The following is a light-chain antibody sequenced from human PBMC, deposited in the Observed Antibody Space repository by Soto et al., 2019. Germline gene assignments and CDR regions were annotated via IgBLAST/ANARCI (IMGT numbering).Light chain of an antibody. V-gene: IGLV1-47*01. CDR2: RNN. CDR3: AAWADSLSGYV. CDR1: GSNIGNSF. Sequence: SVLTQPPSASATPGQRVTISCFGSGSNIGNSFVYWYQQLPGTAPKLLIYRNNQRPSGVPDRFSGSKSGTSASLAISGLRSEDEAHYYRAAWADSLSGYVFGIGTKVTVL. J-gene: IGLJ1*01.